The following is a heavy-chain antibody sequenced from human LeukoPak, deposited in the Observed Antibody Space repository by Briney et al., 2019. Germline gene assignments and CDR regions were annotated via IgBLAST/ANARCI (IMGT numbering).Heavy chain of an antibody. CDR3: AAEGAYYYGSGSQKNWFDP. V-gene: IGHV1-2*02. CDR1: GYTFTGYY. D-gene: IGHD3-10*01. Sequence: ASVKVSCKASGYTFTGYYMHWVRQAPGQGLEWMGWINPNSGGTNYAQKFQGRVTMTRDTSISTAYMELSSLRSEDTAVYYCAAEGAYYYGSGSQKNWFDPWGQGTLVTVSS. CDR2: INPNSGGT. J-gene: IGHJ5*02.